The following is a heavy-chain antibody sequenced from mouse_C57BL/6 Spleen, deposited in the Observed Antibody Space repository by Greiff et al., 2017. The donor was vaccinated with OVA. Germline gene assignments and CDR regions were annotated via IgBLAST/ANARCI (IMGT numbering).Heavy chain of an antibody. V-gene: IGHV1-80*01. CDR1: GYAFSSYW. Sequence: VQRVESGAELVKPGASVKISCKASGYAFSSYWMNWVKQRPGKGLEWIGQIYPGDGDTNYNGKFKGKATLTADKSSSTAYMQLSSLTSEDSAVYFCARWTTGTLYFDYWGQGTTLTVSS. CDR3: ARWTTGTLYFDY. CDR2: IYPGDGDT. D-gene: IGHD1-1*01. J-gene: IGHJ2*01.